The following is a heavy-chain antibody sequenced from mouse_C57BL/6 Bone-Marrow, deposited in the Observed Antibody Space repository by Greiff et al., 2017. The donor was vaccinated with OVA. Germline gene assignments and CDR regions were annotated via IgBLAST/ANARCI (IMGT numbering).Heavy chain of an antibody. D-gene: IGHD4-1*01. CDR3: AYWGFAY. V-gene: IGHV5-4*03. Sequence: EVKLVESGGGLVKPGGSLKLSCAASGFTFSSYAMSWVRQTPEKRLEWVATISDGGSYTYYPDNVKGRFTISRDNAKNNLYLQMSHLKSEDTAMYYCAYWGFAYWGQGTLVTVSA. J-gene: IGHJ3*01. CDR1: GFTFSSYA. CDR2: ISDGGSYT.